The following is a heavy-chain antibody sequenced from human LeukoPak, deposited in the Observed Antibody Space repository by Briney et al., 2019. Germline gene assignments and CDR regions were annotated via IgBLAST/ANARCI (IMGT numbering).Heavy chain of an antibody. CDR3: ARGGGYCTNGVCYTSRKKNWFDP. D-gene: IGHD2-8*01. CDR2: IYYSGST. Sequence: PSETLSLTCTVSAGSISSGDYYWSWIRQPPGKGLEWIGYIYYSGSTYYNPSLKSRVTISVDTSKNQFSLKLSSVTAADTAVYYCARGGGYCTNGVCYTSRKKNWFDPWGQGTLVTVSS. V-gene: IGHV4-30-4*08. CDR1: AGSISSGDYY. J-gene: IGHJ5*02.